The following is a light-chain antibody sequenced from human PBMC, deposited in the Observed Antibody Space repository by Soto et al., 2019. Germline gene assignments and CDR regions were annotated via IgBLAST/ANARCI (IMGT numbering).Light chain of an antibody. J-gene: IGLJ1*01. CDR1: SSDVGGYKF. CDR2: DVS. CDR3: CSYTSISTSYV. Sequence: QSVLTQPASVSGSPGQSITISCTGTSSDVGGYKFVSWYQQPPGKAPKLIIYDVSNRPSGVSNRFSGSKSGNTASLTISGLQAEDEADYYCCSYTSISTSYVFGTGTKLTVL. V-gene: IGLV2-14*01.